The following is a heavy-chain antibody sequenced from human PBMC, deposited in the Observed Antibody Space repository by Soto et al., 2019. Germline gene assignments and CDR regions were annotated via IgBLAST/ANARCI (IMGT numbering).Heavy chain of an antibody. J-gene: IGHJ6*02. D-gene: IGHD3-10*01. CDR3: TSPGVQGVGPPTTGYGMDV. CDR1: GFTFSGSA. V-gene: IGHV3-73*02. Sequence: EVQLVESGGGLVQPGGSLKLSCAASGFTFSGSAMHWVRQASGKGLEWVGRIRSKANSYATAYAASVKGRFTISRDDSKNTAYLQMNSLKTEDTAVYYCTSPGVQGVGPPTTGYGMDVWGQGTTVTVSS. CDR2: IRSKANSYAT.